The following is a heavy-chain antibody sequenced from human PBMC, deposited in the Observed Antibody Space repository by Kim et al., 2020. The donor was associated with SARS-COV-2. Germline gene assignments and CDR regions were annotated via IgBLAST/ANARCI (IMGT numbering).Heavy chain of an antibody. V-gene: IGHV1-69*13. CDR3: AREAPGGYCSSTSCYRWHYFDS. CDR1: GGTFSSYA. D-gene: IGHD2-2*01. CDR2: IIPIFGTA. J-gene: IGHJ4*02. Sequence: SVKVSCKASGGTFSSYAISWVRQAPGQGLEWMGGIIPIFGTANYAQKFQGRVTITADESTSTAYMELSSLRSEDTAVYYCAREAPGGYCSSTSCYRWHYFDSWGQGPLVTVSS.